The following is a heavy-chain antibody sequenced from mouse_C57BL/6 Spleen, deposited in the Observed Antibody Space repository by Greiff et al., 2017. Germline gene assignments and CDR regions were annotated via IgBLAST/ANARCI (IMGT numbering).Heavy chain of an antibody. D-gene: IGHD2-5*01. CDR1: GYSITSGYY. Sequence: EVQLQQSGPGLVKPSQSLSLTCSVTGYSITSGYYWNWIRQFPGNKLEWMGYISYDGSNNYNPSLKNRISITRDTSKNQFFLKLNSVTTEDTATYYCARDYSNSPFAYWGQGTLVTVSA. CDR2: ISYDGSN. CDR3: ARDYSNSPFAY. V-gene: IGHV3-6*01. J-gene: IGHJ3*01.